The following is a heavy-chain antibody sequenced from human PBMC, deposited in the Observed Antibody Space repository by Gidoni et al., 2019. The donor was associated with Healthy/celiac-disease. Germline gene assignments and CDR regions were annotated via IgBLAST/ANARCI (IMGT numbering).Heavy chain of an antibody. CDR3: ANLIMTTVTNDAFDI. J-gene: IGHJ3*02. D-gene: IGHD4-17*01. CDR2: ISYDGSNK. Sequence: QVQLVESGGGVVQPGRSLRLSCAASGFTFRSYGMHWVRQAPGKGLEWVAVISYDGSNKYYADSVKGRFTISRDNSKNTLYLQMNSLRAEDTAVYYCANLIMTTVTNDAFDIWGQGTMVTVSS. CDR1: GFTFRSYG. V-gene: IGHV3-30*18.